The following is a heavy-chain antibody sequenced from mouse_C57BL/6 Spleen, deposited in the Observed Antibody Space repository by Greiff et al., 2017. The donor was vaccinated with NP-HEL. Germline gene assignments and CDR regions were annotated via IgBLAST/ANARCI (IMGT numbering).Heavy chain of an antibody. Sequence: QVQLKQPGAELVRPGTSVKLSCKASGYTFTSYWMHWVKQRPGQGLEWIGVIDPSDSYTNYNQKFKGKATLTVDTSSSTAYMQLSSLTSEDSAVYYCARRNSNFYYFDYWGQGTTLTVSS. V-gene: IGHV1-59*01. CDR1: GYTFTSYW. CDR3: ARRNSNFYYFDY. D-gene: IGHD2-5*01. J-gene: IGHJ2*01. CDR2: IDPSDSYT.